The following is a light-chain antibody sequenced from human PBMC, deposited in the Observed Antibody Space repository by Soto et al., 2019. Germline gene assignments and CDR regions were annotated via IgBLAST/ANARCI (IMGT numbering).Light chain of an antibody. Sequence: EILFTQSPGTLSLSPGERATPSWKTSQSRGSNFLAWYQHKPGQAPRLLIYASSNWATGIPDRFSGSASGTDFTLTINRLEPEDFAVYYCQLYGISPHFGQGTRLEI. V-gene: IGKV3-20*01. CDR1: QSRGSNF. J-gene: IGKJ5*01. CDR2: ASS. CDR3: QLYGISPH.